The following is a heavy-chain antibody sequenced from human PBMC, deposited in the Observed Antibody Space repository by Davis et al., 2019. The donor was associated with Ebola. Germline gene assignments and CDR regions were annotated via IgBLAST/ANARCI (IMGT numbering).Heavy chain of an antibody. D-gene: IGHD6-13*01. V-gene: IGHV3-23*01. Sequence: GGSLRLSCAASGFSFSSYWMSWVRQAPGKGLEWVSGISGSGDSTYYADYLKGRFTISRDNSKNTLHLQMNSLRAEDTAVYYCAKGGPSVYSSSFTWGQGTLVTVSS. J-gene: IGHJ5*02. CDR2: ISGSGDST. CDR3: AKGGPSVYSSSFT. CDR1: GFSFSSYW.